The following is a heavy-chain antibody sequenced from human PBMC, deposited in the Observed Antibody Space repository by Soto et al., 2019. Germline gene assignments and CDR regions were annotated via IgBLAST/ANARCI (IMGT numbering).Heavy chain of an antibody. CDR2: IYYSGNT. V-gene: IGHV4-31*03. Sequence: QVQLQESGPGLVKPSQTLSLTCTVSGGSTSRGGYYWTWIRQHPVRGLEWIAYIYYSGNTFYNPSLKSRLTLSLDTSKNQFSLNLTSATAAATAVYYCARGAADYGDAFDIWGQGTMVTVSA. CDR1: GGSTSRGGYY. D-gene: IGHD4-17*01. J-gene: IGHJ3*02. CDR3: ARGAADYGDAFDI.